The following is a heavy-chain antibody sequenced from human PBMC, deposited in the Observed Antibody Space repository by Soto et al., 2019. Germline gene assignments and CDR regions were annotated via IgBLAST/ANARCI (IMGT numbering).Heavy chain of an antibody. Sequence: EVQLVESGGGLVKPGGSLRLSCAASGFTFSSYSMNWVRQAPGKGLEWVASSSGSSSYIYYADSVKGRFTISRDNAKNSLYLQMNSLRAEDTAVYYCARLHSSCWRDDAFDIWGQGTMVTVSS. CDR3: ARLHSSCWRDDAFDI. CDR2: SSGSSSYI. V-gene: IGHV3-21*01. J-gene: IGHJ3*02. D-gene: IGHD6-19*01. CDR1: GFTFSSYS.